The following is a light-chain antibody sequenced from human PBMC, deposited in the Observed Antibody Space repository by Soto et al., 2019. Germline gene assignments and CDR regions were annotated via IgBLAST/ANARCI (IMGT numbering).Light chain of an antibody. CDR2: VAS. CDR3: QQSYSTPQT. V-gene: IGKV1-39*01. CDR1: QTISSW. Sequence: DIQMTQSPSPLSGSVGDRVTITCRASQTISSWLAWYQQKPGKAPKLLINVASSLQSGVPSRFSGSGSGTDFTLTISSLQPEDVATYYCQQSYSTPQTFGQGTKVDIK. J-gene: IGKJ1*01.